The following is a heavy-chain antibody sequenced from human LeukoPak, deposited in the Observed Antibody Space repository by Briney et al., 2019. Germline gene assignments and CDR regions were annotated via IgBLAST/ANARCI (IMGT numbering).Heavy chain of an antibody. CDR2: ISAYNGNT. CDR1: GYTFTSYG. J-gene: IGHJ4*02. Sequence: ASVKVSCKASGYTFTSYGISWVRQAPGQGLEWMGWISAYNGNTNYAQKLQGRVTMTTDTSSSTAYMELRSLRSDDTAVYYCARSHITMVRGVIILFDYWGQGTLVTVSS. CDR3: ARSHITMVRGVIILFDY. V-gene: IGHV1-18*01. D-gene: IGHD3-10*01.